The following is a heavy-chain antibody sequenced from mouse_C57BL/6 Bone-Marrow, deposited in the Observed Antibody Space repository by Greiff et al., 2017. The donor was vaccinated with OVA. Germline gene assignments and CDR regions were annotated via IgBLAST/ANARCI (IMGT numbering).Heavy chain of an antibody. CDR3: AIFHSNLAY. Sequence: QVQLQQPGAELVRPGSSVKLSCKASGYTFTSYWMDWVKQRPGQGLEWIGNIYPSDSETHYNQKFKGKATLTVDKSSSTAYMQLSSLTSEDSAVYYCAIFHSNLAYWGQGTLVTVSA. CDR2: IYPSDSET. J-gene: IGHJ3*01. CDR1: GYTFTSYW. V-gene: IGHV1-61*01. D-gene: IGHD2-5*01.